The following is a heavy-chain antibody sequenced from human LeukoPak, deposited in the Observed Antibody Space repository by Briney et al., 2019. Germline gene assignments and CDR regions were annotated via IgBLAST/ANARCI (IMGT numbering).Heavy chain of an antibody. CDR2: IYHSGST. V-gene: IGHV4-30-2*01. J-gene: IGHJ5*02. CDR1: GGSISSCGYS. D-gene: IGHD3-10*01. Sequence: SHTLSLICAVSGGSISSCGYSRSCIRQPPGKGLEWIGYIYHSGSTYYNPSLKSRVTISVDRSKNQFSLKLSSVTAADTAVYYCARSSLWFGEGFDPWGQGTLVTVSS. CDR3: ARSSLWFGEGFDP.